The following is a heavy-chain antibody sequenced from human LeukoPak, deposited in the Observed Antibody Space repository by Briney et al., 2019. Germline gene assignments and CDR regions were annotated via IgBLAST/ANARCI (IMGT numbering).Heavy chain of an antibody. CDR1: GFTFSNYA. D-gene: IGHD3-22*01. CDR2: ISATGGAT. CDR3: SVMHRYYDGSGYWVQ. V-gene: IGHV3-23*01. J-gene: IGHJ4*02. Sequence: HTGGSLRLSCAASGFTFSNYAMSWVRQGPGKGLEWVSTISATGGATYYADSAKGRFTISRDNSEHTLYLQMNSLRAEDTAVYYCSVMHRYYDGSGYWVQWGQGTLVTVSS.